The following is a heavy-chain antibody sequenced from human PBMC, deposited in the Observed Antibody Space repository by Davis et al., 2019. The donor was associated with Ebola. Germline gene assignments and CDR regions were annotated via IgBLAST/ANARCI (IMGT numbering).Heavy chain of an antibody. V-gene: IGHV3-13*01. CDR3: ARAGFGSTWFDC. Sequence: GESLKISCAASGFTFRSYDMHWFRQATGKGLDWVSAIGAAGDTYYPVSVKGRFTISRENAKNSLYLQMNSLRAEDTAVYYCARAGFGSTWFDCWGQGILVTVSS. D-gene: IGHD6-13*01. CDR2: IGAAGDT. CDR1: GFTFRSYD. J-gene: IGHJ5*01.